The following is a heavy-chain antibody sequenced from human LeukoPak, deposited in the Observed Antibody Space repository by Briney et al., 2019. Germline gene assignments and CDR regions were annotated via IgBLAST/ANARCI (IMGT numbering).Heavy chain of an antibody. D-gene: IGHD5-18*01. CDR1: GGSFSGYY. Sequence: SETLSLTCAVYGGSFSGYYWSWIRQPPGKGLEWIGEINHSGSTNYNPSLKSRVTISVDTSKNQFSLKLSSVTAADTAVYYCARDQGDTAMVMFDYWGQGTLVTVSS. J-gene: IGHJ4*02. CDR3: ARDQGDTAMVMFDY. V-gene: IGHV4-34*01. CDR2: INHSGST.